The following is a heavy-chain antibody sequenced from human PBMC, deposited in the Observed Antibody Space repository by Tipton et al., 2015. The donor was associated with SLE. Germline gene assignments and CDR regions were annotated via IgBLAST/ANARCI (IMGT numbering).Heavy chain of an antibody. CDR3: ARHDTNYGRNWFDP. V-gene: IGHV4-38-2*01. CDR1: GYSLSSVHY. CDR2: IYCTS. Sequence: TLSLTCAVSGYSLSSVHYWGWIRQSPGQGLEWIGSIYCTSYYNPSLKSRVTVSVETSKNELSLKLSSVTAADTAVYYCARHDTNYGRNWFDPWGQGTLVTVSS. D-gene: IGHD2-8*01. J-gene: IGHJ5*02.